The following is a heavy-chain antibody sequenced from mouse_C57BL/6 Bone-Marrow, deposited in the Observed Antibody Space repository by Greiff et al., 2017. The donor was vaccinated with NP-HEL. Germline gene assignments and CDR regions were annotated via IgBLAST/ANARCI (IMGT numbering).Heavy chain of an antibody. CDR1: GYTFTGYW. J-gene: IGHJ3*01. V-gene: IGHV1-9*01. Sequence: VQLQQSGAELMKPGASVKLSCKATGYTFTGYWIEWVKQRPGHGLEWIGEILPGSGSTNYNEKFKSKATLTVDKSSSTAYMQLSSLTSEDSAVYYCARKPFAYWGQGTLVTVSA. CDR2: ILPGSGST. CDR3: ARKPFAY.